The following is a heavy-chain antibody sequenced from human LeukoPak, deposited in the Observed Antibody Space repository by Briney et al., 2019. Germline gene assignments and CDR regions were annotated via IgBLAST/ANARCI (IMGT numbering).Heavy chain of an antibody. CDR2: INHSGST. CDR1: GGSFSGYY. V-gene: IGHV4-34*01. D-gene: IGHD2-15*01. J-gene: IGHJ6*03. Sequence: SETLSLTCAVYGGSFSGYYWSWIRQPPGKGLEWIGEINHSGSTNYNPSLKSRVTISVDTSKNQFSLKLSSVTAADTAVYYCAREGVGAADDYYYYYMDVWGKGTTVTVSS. CDR3: AREGVGAADDYYYYYMDV.